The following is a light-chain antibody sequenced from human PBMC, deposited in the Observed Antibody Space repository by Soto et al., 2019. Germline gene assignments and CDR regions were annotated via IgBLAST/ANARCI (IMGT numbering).Light chain of an antibody. Sequence: EIVLTQSPATLSLSPGERATLSCRASQSVSSYLAWYQQKPGQAPRLLIYDASNRATGIPARFSGSGSGTDFTLSISRLDPEDFAVYYCQQFSSYPLTFGGGTKVDIK. V-gene: IGKV3-11*01. CDR1: QSVSSY. CDR3: QQFSSYPLT. CDR2: DAS. J-gene: IGKJ4*01.